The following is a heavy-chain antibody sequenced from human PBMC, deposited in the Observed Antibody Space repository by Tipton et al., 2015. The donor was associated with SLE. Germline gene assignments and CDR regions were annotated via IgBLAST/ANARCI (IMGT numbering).Heavy chain of an antibody. D-gene: IGHD3-9*01. Sequence: SLRLSCAASGFTFDDYAMHWVRQAPGKGLEWVSGISWNSGSIGYADSVKGRFTISRDNSKNTLSLQMNSLRAEDTAVYYCAAGYDYWGLGTLVIVSS. CDR1: GFTFDDYA. CDR2: ISWNSGSI. V-gene: IGHV3-9*01. CDR3: AAGYDY. J-gene: IGHJ4*02.